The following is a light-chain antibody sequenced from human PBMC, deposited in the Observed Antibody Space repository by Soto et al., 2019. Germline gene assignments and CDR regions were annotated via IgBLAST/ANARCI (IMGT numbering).Light chain of an antibody. CDR3: QQYENPLLT. CDR2: DAS. J-gene: IGKJ4*01. Sequence: DIQMTQSPSSLSASVGDRVTITCQASQDISNYLNWYQQKPGKAPKLLIYDASNLETGVPSRFSGILSGTDFTFTISGLQPEDTATYYCQQYENPLLTFGGGPKVEIK. V-gene: IGKV1-33*01. CDR1: QDISNY.